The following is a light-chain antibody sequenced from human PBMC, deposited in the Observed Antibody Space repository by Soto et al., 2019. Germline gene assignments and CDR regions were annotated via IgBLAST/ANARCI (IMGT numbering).Light chain of an antibody. CDR1: QSINIY. Sequence: DIQMTQSPSSLSASVGDSVTITCRASQSINIYLSWYQQKPGKAPKLLINVASTLQSGVPSRFSGSGSGTEFTLAISSLQPEDSATYYCQQSFSTPQTFGGGTKVDIK. CDR3: QQSFSTPQT. CDR2: VAS. V-gene: IGKV1-39*01. J-gene: IGKJ4*01.